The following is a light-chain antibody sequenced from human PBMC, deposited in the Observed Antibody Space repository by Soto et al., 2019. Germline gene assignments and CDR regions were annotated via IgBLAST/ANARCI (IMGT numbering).Light chain of an antibody. CDR3: QQYGSSPLT. CDR2: GAS. Sequence: EIVLTQSPATLSLSPGERATLSCLASQSVSSYLAWYQQKPGQAPRLLIYGASSRATGIPDRFSGSGSGTDFTLTISRLEPEDFAVYYCQQYGSSPLTFGQGTRLEI. J-gene: IGKJ5*01. V-gene: IGKV3-20*01. CDR1: QSVSSY.